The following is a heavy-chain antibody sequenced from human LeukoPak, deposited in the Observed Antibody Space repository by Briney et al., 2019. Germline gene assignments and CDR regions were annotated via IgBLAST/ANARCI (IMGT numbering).Heavy chain of an antibody. V-gene: IGHV1-69*04. J-gene: IGHJ4*02. CDR1: GGTFSSYA. CDR3: ARTGGSSYGLSH. Sequence: ASVKVSCKASGGTFSSYAISWVRQAPGQGREWMGRIIPILGIANYAQKFQGRVTITADKSTSTAYMELSSLRSEDTAVYYCARTGGSSYGLSHWGQGTLVTVSS. CDR2: IIPILGIA. D-gene: IGHD5-18*01.